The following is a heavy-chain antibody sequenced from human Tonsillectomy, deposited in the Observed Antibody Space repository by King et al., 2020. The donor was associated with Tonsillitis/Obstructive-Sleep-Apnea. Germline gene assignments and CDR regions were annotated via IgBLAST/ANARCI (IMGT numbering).Heavy chain of an antibody. CDR3: AREGAGFFY. V-gene: IGHV6-1*01. D-gene: IGHD4/OR15-4a*01. Sequence: VQLQQSGPGLVKPSETLSLTCAISGDSVSSNSSAWNWIRQSPSGGLEWLGRTYYRSKWYHDYAISVKSRITINPDTSKNQFSLQLNSVTPDDTAVYYCAREGAGFFYWGQGTLVTVSS. CDR2: TYYRSKWYH. J-gene: IGHJ4*02. CDR1: GDSVSSNSSA.